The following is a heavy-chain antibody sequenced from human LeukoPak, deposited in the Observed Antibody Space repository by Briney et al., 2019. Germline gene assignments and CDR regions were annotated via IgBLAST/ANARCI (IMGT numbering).Heavy chain of an antibody. Sequence: SETLSLTCTVSGGSISSGGYSWSWIRQHPGKGLEWIGYIYYSGSTYYNPSLKSRVTISVDTSKNQFSLKLSSVTAADTAVYYCAARLDDYVWGSYRSYYFDYWGQGTLVTVSS. CDR3: AARLDDYVWGSYRSYYFDY. CDR1: GGSISSGGYS. J-gene: IGHJ4*02. V-gene: IGHV4-31*03. CDR2: IYYSGST. D-gene: IGHD3-16*02.